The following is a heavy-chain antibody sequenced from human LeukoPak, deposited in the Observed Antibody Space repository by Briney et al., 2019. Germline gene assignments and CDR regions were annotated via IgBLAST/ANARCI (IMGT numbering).Heavy chain of an antibody. CDR2: INWNGGST. CDR3: ARDSTVAGWEGEAFDI. CDR1: GFTFDDYG. J-gene: IGHJ3*02. Sequence: GGSLRLSCAASGFTFDDYGMSWVRQAPGKGLEWVSGINWNGGSTGYADSVKGRFTISRDNAKNSLYLQMNSLRAEDTALYYCARDSTVAGWEGEAFDIWGQGTMVTVSS. D-gene: IGHD6-19*01. V-gene: IGHV3-20*04.